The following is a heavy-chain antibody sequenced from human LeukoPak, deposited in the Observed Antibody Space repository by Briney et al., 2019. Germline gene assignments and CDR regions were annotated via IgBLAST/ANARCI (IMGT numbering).Heavy chain of an antibody. Sequence: RPSETLSPTCTVSGGSISSSSYYWGWIRQPPGKRLXWIGSIYYNGSTYYNPSLKSRVTISVDTSKNQFSLKLSSVTAADTAVYYCARRYFDFWSGYHDYWGQGTLVTVSS. V-gene: IGHV4-39*01. CDR3: ARRYFDFWSGYHDY. CDR2: IYYNGST. J-gene: IGHJ4*02. CDR1: GGSISSSSYY. D-gene: IGHD3-3*01.